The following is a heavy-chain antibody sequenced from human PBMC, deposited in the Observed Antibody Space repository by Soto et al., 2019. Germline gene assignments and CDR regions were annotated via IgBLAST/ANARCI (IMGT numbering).Heavy chain of an antibody. V-gene: IGHV4-30-4*01. Sequence: QVQLRESGPGLVMPSQTLSLTCTVSGDSIGSGNKYWSWIRQAPGKGLEWIGYIFSSGTTYYNPSLKSRLTTSLDTSQNQVSLKLNSVTAADTALYFCARVPSPFDFYYAMDVWGQGTTVTVSS. CDR2: IFSSGTT. CDR3: ARVPSPFDFYYAMDV. D-gene: IGHD2-21*01. CDR1: GDSIGSGNKY. J-gene: IGHJ6*02.